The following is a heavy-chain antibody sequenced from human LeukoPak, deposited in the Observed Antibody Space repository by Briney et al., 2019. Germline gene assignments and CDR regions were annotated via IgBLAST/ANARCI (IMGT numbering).Heavy chain of an antibody. J-gene: IGHJ4*02. D-gene: IGHD5-24*01. CDR2: IYYSGST. V-gene: IGHV4-59*12. Sequence: SETLSLTCTVSGGSISSYYWSWIRQPPGKGLEWIGYIYYSGSTNYNPSLKSRVTISVDTSKNQFSLKLSSVTAADTAVYYCAREETATLNFDYWGQGTLVTVSS. CDR3: AREETATLNFDY. CDR1: GGSISSYY.